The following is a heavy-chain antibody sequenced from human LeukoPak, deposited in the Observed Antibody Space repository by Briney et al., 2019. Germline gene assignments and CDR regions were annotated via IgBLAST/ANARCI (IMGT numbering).Heavy chain of an antibody. Sequence: SETLSHTCAVFGGSFSGYYWSWIRQPPGKGLEWIGEINHSGSTIYNPSFKSRVTISVDTSKNQVSLKLSSVTAADTAVYYCARGRIASGAYYYMDVWGKGTTVTVSS. CDR2: INHSGST. CDR1: GGSFSGYY. J-gene: IGHJ6*03. D-gene: IGHD2-21*01. V-gene: IGHV4-34*01. CDR3: ARGRIASGAYYYMDV.